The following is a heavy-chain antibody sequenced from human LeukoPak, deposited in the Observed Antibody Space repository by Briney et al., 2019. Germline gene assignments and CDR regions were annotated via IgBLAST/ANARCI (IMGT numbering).Heavy chain of an antibody. D-gene: IGHD2-8*01. CDR3: ARRPPYCTNGVCYTTGDWFDP. V-gene: IGHV4-34*01. CDR2: INHSGST. Sequence: SETLSLTCAVYGGSFSGYYWSWIRQPPGKGLEWIGEINHSGSTNYNPSLKSRVTISVDTSKNQFSLKLSSVTAADTAVYYCARRPPYCTNGVCYTTGDWFDPWGQGTLVTVSS. J-gene: IGHJ5*02. CDR1: GGSFSGYY.